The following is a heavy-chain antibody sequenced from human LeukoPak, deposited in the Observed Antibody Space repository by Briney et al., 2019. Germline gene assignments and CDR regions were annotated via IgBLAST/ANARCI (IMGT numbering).Heavy chain of an antibody. CDR3: ARKAQYNGHYPLDY. V-gene: IGHV3-11*03. D-gene: IGHD1-7*01. CDR1: GFTFSDYF. CDR2: INGRGNYV. Sequence: PGGSLRLSCAASGFTFSDYFMSWVRQAPGKWLEWLSYINGRGNYVDYAESLKGRITISRDNAKNSLYLQMNSLRAEDTALYFCARKAQYNGHYPLDYWGQGTLVTVSS. J-gene: IGHJ4*02.